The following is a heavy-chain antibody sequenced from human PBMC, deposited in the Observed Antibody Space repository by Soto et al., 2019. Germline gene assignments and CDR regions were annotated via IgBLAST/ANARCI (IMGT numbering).Heavy chain of an antibody. CDR3: ARGYSGYDHAY. Sequence: SETLSLTSTVADGPISCYYWSWIRQPPGKGLEWIGYIYYSGSTNYNPSLKSRVTISVDTSKSQFSLKLSSVTAADTAVYYCARGYSGYDHAYWGQGTLVTVSS. CDR2: IYYSGST. V-gene: IGHV4-59*01. CDR1: DGPISCYY. D-gene: IGHD5-12*01. J-gene: IGHJ4*02.